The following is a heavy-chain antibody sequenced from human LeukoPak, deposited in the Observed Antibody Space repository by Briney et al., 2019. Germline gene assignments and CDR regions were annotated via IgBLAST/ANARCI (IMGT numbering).Heavy chain of an antibody. V-gene: IGHV4-59*01. J-gene: IGHJ4*02. CDR3: ARMYYDFWSGHTGGAYFDY. D-gene: IGHD3-3*01. CDR2: IYYSGST. CDR1: GGSISSYY. Sequence: SETLSLTCTVSGGSISSYYWSWLRQPPGKGLEWIGYIYYSGSTNYNPSLMSRVTISVDTSKNQFSLKLSSVTAADTAVYYCARMYYDFWSGHTGGAYFDYWGQGTLVTVSS.